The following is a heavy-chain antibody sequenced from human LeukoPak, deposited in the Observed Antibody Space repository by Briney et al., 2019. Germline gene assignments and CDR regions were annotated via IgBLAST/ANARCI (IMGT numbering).Heavy chain of an antibody. J-gene: IGHJ4*02. V-gene: IGHV3-23*01. D-gene: IGHD2-15*01. CDR3: AKDRDCSGGSCYEFDY. CDR1: GFTFSSYA. Sequence: GGSLRLSCAASGFTFSSYAMSWVRQAPGKGLEWVSAISGSGGSTYYADSVKGRFTISRDNSKNTLYLQMNSLRAEDTAVYYCAKDRDCSGGSCYEFDYWGQGTLVTVSS. CDR2: ISGSGGST.